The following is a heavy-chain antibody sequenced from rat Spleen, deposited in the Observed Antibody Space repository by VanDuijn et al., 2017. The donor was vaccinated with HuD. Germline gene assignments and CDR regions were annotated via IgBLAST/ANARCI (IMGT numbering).Heavy chain of an antibody. CDR2: ISPSGATT. CDR3: ARRYRYNYGGVYFDY. J-gene: IGHJ2*01. Sequence: EVQLVASGGGLVQPGRSLKLSCAASGFTFSNYVMHWIRQAPTKGLEWVTSISPSGATTNYRDSVKGRFTISRDNAENTVYLQMNSLRSEDTATYYCARRYRYNYGGVYFDYWGQGVMVTVSS. CDR1: GFTFSNYV. D-gene: IGHD1-5*01. V-gene: IGHV5-19*01.